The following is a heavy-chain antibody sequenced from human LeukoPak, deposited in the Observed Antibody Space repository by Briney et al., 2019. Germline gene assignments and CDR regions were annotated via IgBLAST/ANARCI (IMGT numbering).Heavy chain of an antibody. CDR2: ISDSAGRT. CDR1: GITHSNYG. V-gene: IGHV3-23*01. CDR3: AKRGVVIRVILVGFHKEAYYFDS. D-gene: IGHD3-22*01. Sequence: GGSLRLSCAVSGITHSNYGMSWVRQAPGKGLEWVAGISDSAGRTKYADSVKGRLTISRDNPKNTLYLQMNSLRAEDTAVYFCAKRGVVIRVILVGFHKEAYYFDSWGQGALVTVSS. J-gene: IGHJ4*02.